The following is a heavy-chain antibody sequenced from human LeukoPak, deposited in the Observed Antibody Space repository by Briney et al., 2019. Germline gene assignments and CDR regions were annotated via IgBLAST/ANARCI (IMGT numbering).Heavy chain of an antibody. D-gene: IGHD6-13*01. CDR1: GGSISGYY. V-gene: IGHV4-34*01. Sequence: SETLSLTCTVSGGSISGYYWSWIRQPPGKGLEWIGEINHSGSTNYNPSLKSRVTISVDTSKNQFSLKLSSVTAADTAVYYCARARVAAAGTFTDYWGQGTLVTVSS. CDR2: INHSGST. CDR3: ARARVAAAGTFTDY. J-gene: IGHJ4*02.